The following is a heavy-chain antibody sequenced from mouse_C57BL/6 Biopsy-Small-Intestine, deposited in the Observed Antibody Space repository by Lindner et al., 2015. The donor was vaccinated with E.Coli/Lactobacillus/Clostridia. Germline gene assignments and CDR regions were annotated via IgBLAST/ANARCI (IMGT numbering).Heavy chain of an antibody. Sequence: SVKVSCKASGYTFTDYYIHWVRQAPGQGPEWLGWMNPNSGASTSAPKFKGRITMTRDTSISTAYLELSSPRSDDTAVYYCAKCPMLRGVIWWLDPWGQGTLVTVSS. CDR3: AKCPMLRGVIWWLDP. V-gene: IGHV1-84*02. D-gene: IGHD6-5*01. CDR1: GYTFTDYY. CDR2: MNPNSGAS. J-gene: IGHJ4*01.